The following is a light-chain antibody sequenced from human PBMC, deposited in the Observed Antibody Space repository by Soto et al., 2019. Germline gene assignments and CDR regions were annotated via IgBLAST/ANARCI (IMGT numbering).Light chain of an antibody. CDR1: QSVRNN. CDR3: RQYSNWPPWT. J-gene: IGKJ1*01. Sequence: EIVMTQSPVSLSVSPGEGATLFCRASQSVRNNLAWYQQKPGQAPRLLIFRASTRATGVPARFSGSGSGTEFTLTISGLQSEDFAVYHCRQYSNWPPWTFGPATKVDIK. CDR2: RAS. V-gene: IGKV3-15*01.